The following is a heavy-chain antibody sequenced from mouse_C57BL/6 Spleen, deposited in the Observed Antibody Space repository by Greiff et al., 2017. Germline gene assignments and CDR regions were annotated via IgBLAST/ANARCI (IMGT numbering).Heavy chain of an antibody. CDR1: GYTFTSYW. V-gene: IGHV1-52*01. J-gene: IGHJ2*01. CDR2: IDPSDSET. D-gene: IGHD2-12*01. CDR3: ARRKNYSFFFDY. Sequence: QVQLKQPGAELVRPGSSVKLSCKASGYTFTSYWMHWVKQRPIQGLEWIGNIDPSDSETHYNQKFKDKATLTVDKSSSTAYMQLSSLTSEDSAVYYCARRKNYSFFFDYWGQGTTLTVSS.